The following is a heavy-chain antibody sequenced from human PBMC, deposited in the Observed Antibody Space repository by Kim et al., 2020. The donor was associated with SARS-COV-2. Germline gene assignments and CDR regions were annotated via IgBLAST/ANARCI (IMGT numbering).Heavy chain of an antibody. D-gene: IGHD6-19*01. J-gene: IGHJ4*02. CDR2: YH. V-gene: IGHV6-1*01. CDR3: ARLGGSGSDY. Sequence: YHDYAVSVKNRITINPDPSQNQFYLQLNSVTPEDTAVYYCARLGGSGSDYWGQGTLVTVSS.